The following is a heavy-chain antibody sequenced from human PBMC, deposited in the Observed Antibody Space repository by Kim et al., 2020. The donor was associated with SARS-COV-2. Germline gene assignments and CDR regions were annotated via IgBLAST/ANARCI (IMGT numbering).Heavy chain of an antibody. CDR3: AREGFGSGLNYFDY. CDR2: IIPIFGTA. Sequence: SVKVSCKASGGTFSSYAISWVRQAPGQGLEWMGGIIPIFGTANYAQKFQGRVTITADESTSTAYMELSSLRSEDTAVYYCAREGFGSGLNYFDYWGQGTMVTVSS. CDR1: GGTFSSYA. V-gene: IGHV1-69*13. J-gene: IGHJ4*02. D-gene: IGHD3-10*01.